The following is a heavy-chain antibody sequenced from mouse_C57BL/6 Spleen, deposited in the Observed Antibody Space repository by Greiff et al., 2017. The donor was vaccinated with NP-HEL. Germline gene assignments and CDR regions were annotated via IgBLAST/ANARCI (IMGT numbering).Heavy chain of an antibody. CDR2: IDPNSDGT. V-gene: IGHV1-72*01. Sequence: VPLQPPLAALLPPFSSVPLSFPSSFSPFPLSLLPFLPPLPVRGLEWIGRIDPNSDGTKYNEKFKSKATLTVDKPSSTAYMQLSSLTSEDSAVYYCATYYGSSYGFAYWGQGTLVTVSA. CDR3: ATYYGSSYGFAY. D-gene: IGHD1-1*01. CDR1: FSPFPLSL. J-gene: IGHJ3*01.